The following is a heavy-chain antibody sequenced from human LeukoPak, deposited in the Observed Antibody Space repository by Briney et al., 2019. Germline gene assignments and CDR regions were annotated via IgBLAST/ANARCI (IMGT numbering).Heavy chain of an antibody. V-gene: IGHV3-23*01. CDR1: GFTVSSNY. Sequence: GGSLRLSCAASGFTVSSNYMSWVRQAPGKGLEWVSAISGSGGNTYYADSVKGRFTISRDNSKNTLYLQMNGLRAEDTAVYYCARDRWGTAMVTALDYWGQGTLVTVSS. CDR2: ISGSGGNT. D-gene: IGHD5-18*01. J-gene: IGHJ4*02. CDR3: ARDRWGTAMVTALDY.